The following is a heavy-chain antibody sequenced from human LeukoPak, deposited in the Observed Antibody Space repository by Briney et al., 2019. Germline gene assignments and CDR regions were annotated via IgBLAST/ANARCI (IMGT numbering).Heavy chain of an antibody. Sequence: SETLSLTCTVSGGSISSSSYYWGWIRQPPGKGLERIGSIYYSGDTYYNPSLKSRRVTISLDTSKNQFSLRLSSVTAADTAVYYCARHQWHYYYYMGVWGKGSTVTVSS. CDR2: IYYSGDT. CDR1: GGSISSSSYY. V-gene: IGHV4-39*01. D-gene: IGHD6-19*01. J-gene: IGHJ6*03. CDR3: ARHQWHYYYYMGV.